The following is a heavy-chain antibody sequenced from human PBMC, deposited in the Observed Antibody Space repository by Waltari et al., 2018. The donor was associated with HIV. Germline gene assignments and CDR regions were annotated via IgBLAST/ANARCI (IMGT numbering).Heavy chain of an antibody. D-gene: IGHD3-22*01. CDR3: ASTGYYFDSSGYPRYFDY. Sequence: QVQLVQSGAEVKKPGASVTVSCKASGYTFTSYDINWVRQATGQGLEWMGWMIPNSGNTGYAQKFQGRVTMTRNTSISTAYMELSSLRSEDTAVYYCASTGYYFDSSGYPRYFDYWGQGTLVTVSS. CDR2: MIPNSGNT. V-gene: IGHV1-8*01. J-gene: IGHJ4*02. CDR1: GYTFTSYD.